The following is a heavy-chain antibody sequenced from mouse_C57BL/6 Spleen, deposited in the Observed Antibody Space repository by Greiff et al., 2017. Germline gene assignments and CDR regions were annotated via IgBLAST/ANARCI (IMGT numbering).Heavy chain of an antibody. CDR2: IDPSDSYT. CDR3: ARSRGYDYGYFDY. D-gene: IGHD2-4*01. CDR1: GYTFTSYW. Sequence: QVQLQQPGAELVMPGASVKLSCKASGYTFTSYWMHWVKQRPGQGLEWIGEIDPSDSYTNYNQKFKGKSTLTVDKSSSTAYMQLSSLTSEDSAVYYCARSRGYDYGYFDYWGQGTTLTVSS. J-gene: IGHJ2*01. V-gene: IGHV1-69*01.